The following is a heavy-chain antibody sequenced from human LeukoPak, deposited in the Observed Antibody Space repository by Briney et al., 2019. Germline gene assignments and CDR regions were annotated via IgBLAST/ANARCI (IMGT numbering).Heavy chain of an antibody. CDR2: IYYSGST. J-gene: IGHJ4*02. V-gene: IGHV4-59*08. Sequence: SETLSLTCTVSGGSISSYYWSWIRQPPGKGPEWIGYIYYSGSTNYNPSLKSRVTISVDTSKNQFSLKLSSVTAADTAVYYCARHGVGAKEVPDYWGQGTLVTVSS. CDR1: GGSISSYY. D-gene: IGHD1-26*01. CDR3: ARHGVGAKEVPDY.